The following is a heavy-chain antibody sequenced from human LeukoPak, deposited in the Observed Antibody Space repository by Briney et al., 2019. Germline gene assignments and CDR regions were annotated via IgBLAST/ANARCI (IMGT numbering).Heavy chain of an antibody. V-gene: IGHV4-39*01. Sequence: PSETLSLTCTVSGGSVSSSGLYWGWIRQPPGMGLEWIGSIYYSGTTYYNPSLKSRVTISVDTSKNQFSLKLSSVTAADTAVYYCARQWDSSGYHEYFQHWGQGTLVTVSS. J-gene: IGHJ1*01. CDR2: IYYSGTT. CDR3: ARQWDSSGYHEYFQH. CDR1: GGSVSSSGLY. D-gene: IGHD3-22*01.